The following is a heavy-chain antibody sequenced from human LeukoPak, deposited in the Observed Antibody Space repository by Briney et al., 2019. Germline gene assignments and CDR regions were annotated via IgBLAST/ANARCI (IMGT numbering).Heavy chain of an antibody. CDR1: GYTFTSNY. CDR3: AREDSKGRWDY. J-gene: IGHJ4*02. D-gene: IGHD2-15*01. CDR2: INPSGGST. Sequence: GASVKVSCKAFGYTFTSNYMHWVRQAPGQGLEWMGIINPSGGSTSYAQKFQGRVTMTRDMSTSTVYMELSSLRSEDTAVYYCAREDSKGRWDYWGQGTLVTVSS. V-gene: IGHV1-46*01.